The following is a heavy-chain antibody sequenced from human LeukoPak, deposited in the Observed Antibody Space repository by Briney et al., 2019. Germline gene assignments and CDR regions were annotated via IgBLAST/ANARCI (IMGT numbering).Heavy chain of an antibody. D-gene: IGHD6-13*01. V-gene: IGHV1-46*01. J-gene: IGHJ3*02. CDR1: GYTFTSYY. CDR2: INPSGGST. CDR3: ARTPAAGTGAFDI. Sequence: ASVKVSCKASGYTFTSYYIHWVRQAPGQGLEWMGIINPSGGSTSYAQKFQGRVTMTRDMSTSTVYMELSSLRSEDTAVYYCARTPAAGTGAFDIWGQGTMVTVSS.